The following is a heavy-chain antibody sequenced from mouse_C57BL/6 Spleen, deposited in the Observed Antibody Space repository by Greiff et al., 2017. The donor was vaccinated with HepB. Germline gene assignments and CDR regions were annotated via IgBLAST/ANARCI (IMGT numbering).Heavy chain of an antibody. D-gene: IGHD2-1*01. Sequence: QVQLQQPGAELVRPGSSVKLSCKASGYTFTSYWMHWVKQRPIQGLEWIGNIDPSDSETHYNQKFKDKATLTVDKSSSTAYMQLSSLTSEDSAVYYCARHEVRPGNPYYYAMDYWGQGTSVTVSS. J-gene: IGHJ4*01. CDR2: IDPSDSET. CDR1: GYTFTSYW. V-gene: IGHV1-52*01. CDR3: ARHEVRPGNPYYYAMDY.